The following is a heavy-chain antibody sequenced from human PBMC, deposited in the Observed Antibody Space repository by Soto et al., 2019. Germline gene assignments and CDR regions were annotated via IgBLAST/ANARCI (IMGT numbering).Heavy chain of an antibody. CDR2: IYYGGRT. CDR3: ARSVPGFYYYGLYV. CDR1: GFSVSNNY. Sequence: EVQLVESGGGLIQPGGSLRLSCAASGFSVSNNYMNWVRQAPGKGLEWVSVIYYGGRTYYADSVKGRVTISRDDSKNMLYLQMNSLRADDTAVYYCARSVPGFYYYGLYVWGQGATVTVSS. V-gene: IGHV3-53*01. J-gene: IGHJ6*02.